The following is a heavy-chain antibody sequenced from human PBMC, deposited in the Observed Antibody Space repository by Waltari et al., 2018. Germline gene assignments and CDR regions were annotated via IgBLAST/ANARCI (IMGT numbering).Heavy chain of an antibody. CDR2: ISYDGSNK. D-gene: IGHD3-3*01. J-gene: IGHJ4*02. CDR1: GFTFSSYA. CDR3: ARDQWLAIFGVVHRGPPGDY. Sequence: QVQLVESGGGVVQPGRSLRLSCAASGFTFSSYAMHWVRQAPGKGLEWVAVISYDGSNKYYADSVKGRFTISRDNSKNTLYLQMNSLRAEDTAVYYCARDQWLAIFGVVHRGPPGDYWGQGTLVTVSS. V-gene: IGHV3-30-3*01.